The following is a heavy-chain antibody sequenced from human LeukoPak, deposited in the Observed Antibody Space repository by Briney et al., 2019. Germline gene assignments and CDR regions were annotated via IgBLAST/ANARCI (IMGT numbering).Heavy chain of an antibody. V-gene: IGHV3-30*04. J-gene: IGHJ4*02. CDR2: ISYDGSNK. D-gene: IGHD3-10*01. CDR3: AKDYYGSGTLIDY. Sequence: SGGSLRLSCAASGFTFSSYAMHWVRQAPGKGLEWVAVISYDGSNKYYADSVKGRFTISRDNSKNTLYLQMNSLRAEDTAVYYCAKDYYGSGTLIDYWGQGTLVTVSS. CDR1: GFTFSSYA.